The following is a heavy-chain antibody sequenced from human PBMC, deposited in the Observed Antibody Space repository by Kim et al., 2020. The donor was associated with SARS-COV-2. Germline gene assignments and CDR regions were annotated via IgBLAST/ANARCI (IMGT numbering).Heavy chain of an antibody. J-gene: IGHJ3*02. D-gene: IGHD1-1*01. CDR3: ARGWGTGTPRDAFDI. Sequence: QKLQGRVTMTTDTATSTAYMELRSLTSDDTAVYYCARGWGTGTPRDAFDIWGQGTMVTVSS. V-gene: IGHV1-18*01.